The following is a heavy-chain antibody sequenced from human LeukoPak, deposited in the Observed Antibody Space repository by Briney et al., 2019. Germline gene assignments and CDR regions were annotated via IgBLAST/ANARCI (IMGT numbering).Heavy chain of an antibody. Sequence: GESLKISCKGSGYSFTSYWITWVRKMPGKGLEWMGRIDPSDSYTNYSPSFQGHVTISADKSISTAYLQWNSLKASDTAMYYCASGSGIYSPDYWGQGTLVTVSS. CDR2: IDPSDSYT. J-gene: IGHJ4*02. V-gene: IGHV5-10-1*01. CDR1: GYSFTSYW. D-gene: IGHD3-10*01. CDR3: ASGSGIYSPDY.